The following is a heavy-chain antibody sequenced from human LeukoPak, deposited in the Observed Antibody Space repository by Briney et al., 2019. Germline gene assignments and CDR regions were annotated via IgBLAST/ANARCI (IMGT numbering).Heavy chain of an antibody. CDR1: GGSISSYY. V-gene: IGHV4-59*01. CDR3: ARVGQQLASPFDY. D-gene: IGHD6-13*01. CDR2: IYYSGST. Sequence: PSETLSLTRTVSGGSISSYYWSWIRQPPGEGLEWIGYIYYSGSTNYNPSLKSRVTISVDTSKNQFSLKLSSVTAADTAVYYCARVGQQLASPFDYWGQGTLVTVSS. J-gene: IGHJ4*02.